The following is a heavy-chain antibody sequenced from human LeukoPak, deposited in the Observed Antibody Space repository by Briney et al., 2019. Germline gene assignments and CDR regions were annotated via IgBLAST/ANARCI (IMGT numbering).Heavy chain of an antibody. CDR2: IVVGSGNT. J-gene: IGHJ4*02. CDR3: AAFVDYGSGSYKYYFDY. Sequence: AAVKVSCKASGFTFTSSAMQWVRQARGQRREGIGWIVVGSGNTNYAQKFQERVTITRDMSTSTAYMELSSLRSEDTAVYYCAAFVDYGSGSYKYYFDYWGQGTLVTVSS. V-gene: IGHV1-58*02. D-gene: IGHD3-10*01. CDR1: GFTFTSSA.